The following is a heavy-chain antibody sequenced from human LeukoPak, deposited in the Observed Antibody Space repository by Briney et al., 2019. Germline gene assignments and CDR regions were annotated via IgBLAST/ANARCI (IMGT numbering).Heavy chain of an antibody. V-gene: IGHV4-39*01. CDR2: IYYSGST. Sequence: PSETLSLTCTVSGGSISSSSYYWGWIRQPPGKGLEWIGSIYYSGSTYYNPSLKSRVTISVDTSKNQFSLKLSSVTAADTAVYYCARRSQWGNWFDPWGQGTLVTVSS. CDR1: GGSISSSSYY. D-gene: IGHD2-8*01. J-gene: IGHJ5*02. CDR3: ARRSQWGNWFDP.